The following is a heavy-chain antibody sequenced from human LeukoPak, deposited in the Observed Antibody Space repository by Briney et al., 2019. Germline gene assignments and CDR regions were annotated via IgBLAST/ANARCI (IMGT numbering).Heavy chain of an antibody. CDR2: IYPGDSDT. D-gene: IGHD3-9*01. V-gene: IGHV5-51*01. CDR1: GYSFTSYW. CDR3: ARSTYYDILTGYYYYGMDV. J-gene: IGHJ6*02. Sequence: GESLQISCKGSGYSFTSYWIGWVRQLPGKGLEWMGIIYPGDSDTRYSPSFQGQVTISADKSISTAYLQWSSLKASDTAMYYCARSTYYDILTGYYYYGMDVWGQGTTVTVSS.